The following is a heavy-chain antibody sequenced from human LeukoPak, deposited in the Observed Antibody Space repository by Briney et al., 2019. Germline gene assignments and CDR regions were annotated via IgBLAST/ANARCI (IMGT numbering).Heavy chain of an antibody. D-gene: IGHD3-9*01. CDR2: VNTDGSST. CDR1: GFTLGSYW. CDR3: ARERVYYDILTGYSRRNNYFDY. J-gene: IGHJ4*02. Sequence: PGGSLRLSCAVSGFTLGSYWMHWVRQAPGQGLAWVSRVNTDGSSTTYAESVKGRFTISRDNAKNSLYLQMNSLRAEDTAVYYCARERVYYDILTGYSRRNNYFDYWGQGTLVTVSS. V-gene: IGHV3-74*01.